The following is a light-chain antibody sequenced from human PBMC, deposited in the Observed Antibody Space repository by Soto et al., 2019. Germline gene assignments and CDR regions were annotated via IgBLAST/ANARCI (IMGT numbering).Light chain of an antibody. Sequence: EIVLTQSPATLSLSPGERATLSCRASQSVGSFLAWYQHKPGQAPRLLIYDASNRATGIPARFSGSGSGTDFTLTISSLEPEDFAVYYCQQRSNWPPWTFGQGTKVDIK. CDR1: QSVGSF. CDR2: DAS. J-gene: IGKJ1*01. CDR3: QQRSNWPPWT. V-gene: IGKV3-11*01.